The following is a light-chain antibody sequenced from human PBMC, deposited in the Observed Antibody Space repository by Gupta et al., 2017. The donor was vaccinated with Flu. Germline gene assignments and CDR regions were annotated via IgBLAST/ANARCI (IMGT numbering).Light chain of an antibody. Sequence: AIRMTQSPTSISASTGDRVTITCRASQDIRNHLVWYQQKPGKAPKVLIFNAAVLHSGVPSRFRGTGSGTVFTLTINSRQSEDCATYYCQQDYNYLSWTFGQGTRVEIK. CDR2: NAA. V-gene: IGKV1-8*01. CDR3: QQDYNYLSWT. J-gene: IGKJ1*01. CDR1: QDIRNH.